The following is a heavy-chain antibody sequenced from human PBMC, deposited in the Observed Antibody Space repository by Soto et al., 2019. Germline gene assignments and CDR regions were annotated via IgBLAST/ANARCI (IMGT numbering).Heavy chain of an antibody. CDR2: ISGGGGST. CDR1: GFTFPTYA. Sequence: EVQLLESGGTLIQPGGSLRLSCAASGFTFPTYALNWVRQAPGKGLDWVSSISGGGGSTFYADSVKGRFTITRDNSKNTVDLQMNTLKAEDTGVYYCAKESGYHLTNAFDIWGQGTMVTVSS. V-gene: IGHV3-23*01. D-gene: IGHD5-12*01. J-gene: IGHJ3*02. CDR3: AKESGYHLTNAFDI.